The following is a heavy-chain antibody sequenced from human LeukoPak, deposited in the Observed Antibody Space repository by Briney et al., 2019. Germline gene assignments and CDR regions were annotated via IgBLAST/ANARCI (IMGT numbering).Heavy chain of an antibody. CDR3: ARADMDIVATIYWFDP. CDR1: GCTFSSYS. CDR2: ISSSSSYI. J-gene: IGHJ5*02. D-gene: IGHD5-12*01. V-gene: IGHV3-21*01. Sequence: PGGSLRLSCAASGCTFSSYSMNWVRQAPGKGLEWVSSISSSSSYIYYADSVKGRFTISRDNAKNSLYLQMNSLRAEDTAVYYCARADMDIVATIYWFDPWGQGTLVTVSS.